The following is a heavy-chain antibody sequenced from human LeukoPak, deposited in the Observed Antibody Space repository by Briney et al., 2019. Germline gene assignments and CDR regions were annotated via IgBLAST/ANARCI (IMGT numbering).Heavy chain of an antibody. CDR1: GGSFSGYY. D-gene: IGHD6-19*01. J-gene: IGHJ4*02. CDR3: ARGRVRIAVAVDYFDY. Sequence: SETLSLTCAVYGGSFSGYYWSWIRQPPGKGLEWIGEINHSGSTNYNPSLKSRVTISVDTSKNQFSLKLSSVTAAGTAVYYCARGRVRIAVAVDYFDYWGQGTLVTVSS. V-gene: IGHV4-34*01. CDR2: INHSGST.